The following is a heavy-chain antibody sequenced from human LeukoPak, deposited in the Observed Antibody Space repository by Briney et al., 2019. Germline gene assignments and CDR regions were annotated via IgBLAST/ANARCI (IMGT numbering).Heavy chain of an antibody. D-gene: IGHD6-6*01. Sequence: GGSLRLSCAASGFTFSSYAMSWVRQAPGKGLEWVSTISVSGTYYADSVKGRFTISRDNSKNTLSLLMNGPRAEDTAVYFCAKVRREYSSSSFDYWGQGTLVTVSS. J-gene: IGHJ4*02. CDR3: AKVRREYSSSSFDY. V-gene: IGHV3-23*01. CDR1: GFTFSSYA. CDR2: ISVSGT.